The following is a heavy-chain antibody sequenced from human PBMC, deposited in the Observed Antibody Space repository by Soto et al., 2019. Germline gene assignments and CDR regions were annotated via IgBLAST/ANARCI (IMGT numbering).Heavy chain of an antibody. CDR1: GSTFSKYG. D-gene: IGHD1-26*01. CDR3: ARDGIVGSTLDAFDI. CDR2: IWYDGSNK. Sequence: QVQLVESGGGVVQPGRSLRVSCAASGSTFSKYGMHWVRQAPGKGLEWVAGIWYDGSNKDYADSVKGRFTISRDNSKNTLYLQMNSLRAEDTAMYDCARDGIVGSTLDAFDIWGQGTMVTVSS. J-gene: IGHJ3*02. V-gene: IGHV3-33*01.